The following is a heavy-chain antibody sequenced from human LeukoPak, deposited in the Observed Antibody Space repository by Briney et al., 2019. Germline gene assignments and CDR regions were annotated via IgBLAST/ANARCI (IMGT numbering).Heavy chain of an antibody. CDR2: IRYDGSNK. Sequence: GGPLRPPGAAPESPFSSNVRPGVRQAPAKGLEGLAFIRYDGSNKYYADSVKGRFTISRDNSKNTLYLQMNSLRVEDTAVYYCAKAGFDSSLDYWGQGTLVTVSS. J-gene: IGHJ4*02. V-gene: IGHV3-30*02. D-gene: IGHD6-19*01. CDR1: ESPFSSNV. CDR3: AKAGFDSSLDY.